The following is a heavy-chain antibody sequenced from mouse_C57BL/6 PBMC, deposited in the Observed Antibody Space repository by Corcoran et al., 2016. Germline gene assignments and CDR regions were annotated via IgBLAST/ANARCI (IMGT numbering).Heavy chain of an antibody. Sequence: QVQLKQSGAELVRPGASVKLSCKASGYTFTDYYINWVQQRPGQGLEWIARIYPGSGNTYYNEKFKGKATLTAEKSSSTAYMQLSSLTSEDSAVYFCARAPHYYYAGRFDYWGQGTTLTVSS. CDR3: ARAPHYYYAGRFDY. D-gene: IGHD1-1*01. CDR1: GYTFTDYY. J-gene: IGHJ2*01. CDR2: IYPGSGNT. V-gene: IGHV1-76*01.